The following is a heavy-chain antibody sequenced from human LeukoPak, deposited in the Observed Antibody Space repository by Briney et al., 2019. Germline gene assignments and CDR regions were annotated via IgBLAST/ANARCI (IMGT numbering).Heavy chain of an antibody. CDR1: GFTFDDYA. D-gene: IGHD3-16*02. J-gene: IGHJ4*02. CDR2: SSGDGGST. V-gene: IGHV3-43*02. CDR3: ATDLGDYVWGSYRSGFDY. Sequence: PGGSLRLTCAVSGFTFDDYAMHWIRHAPGKGLEWVSLSSGDGGSTYYADSVKGRFTISRDNSKNSLYLQMNSLRTEDTALSYCATDLGDYVWGSYRSGFDYWGQGTLVTVSS.